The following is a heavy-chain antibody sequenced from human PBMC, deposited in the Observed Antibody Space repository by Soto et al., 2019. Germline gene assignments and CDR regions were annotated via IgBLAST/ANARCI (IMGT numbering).Heavy chain of an antibody. CDR1: GFSLSTSGVG. V-gene: IGHV2-5*02. J-gene: IGHJ5*02. D-gene: IGHD3-3*01. CDR3: AHSNYDFWSGYSAYNWFDP. CDR2: IYWDDDK. Sequence: SGPTLVNPTQTLTLTCTFSGFSLSTSGVGVGWIRQPPGKALGWLALIYWDDDKRYSPPLKSRLTITKDTSKNQVVLTMTNMDPVDTATYYCAHSNYDFWSGYSAYNWFDPWGQGTLVTVSS.